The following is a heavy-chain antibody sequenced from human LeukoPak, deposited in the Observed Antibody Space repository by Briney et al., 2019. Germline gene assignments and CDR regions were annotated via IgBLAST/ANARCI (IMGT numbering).Heavy chain of an antibody. CDR2: ISHDGSDS. CDR3: AREVGATEAFDI. D-gene: IGHD1-26*01. CDR1: GFTFSSYG. J-gene: IGHJ3*02. V-gene: IGHV3-30*03. Sequence: GGSLRLSCAASGFTFSSYGMHWVRQAPGKGLEWVAVISHDGSDSHYADSAKGRFTISRDNSKNTLYLQMNSLRAEDTAVYYCAREVGATEAFDIWGQGTMVTVSS.